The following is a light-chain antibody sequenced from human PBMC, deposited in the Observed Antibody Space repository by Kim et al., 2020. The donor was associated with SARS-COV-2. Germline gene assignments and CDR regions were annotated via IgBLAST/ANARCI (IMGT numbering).Light chain of an antibody. CDR1: SSDVGGYNY. CDR2: DVF. CDR3: SSYAGPNTVI. Sequence: QSALTQPRSVSASPGQSLTISCTGTSSDVGGYNYVSWYQQHPGKAPKLMIYDVFKRPSGVPNRFSGSKSANTASLTISGLQAEDEADYYCSSYAGPNTVIFGGGTQLTVL. V-gene: IGLV2-11*01. J-gene: IGLJ2*01.